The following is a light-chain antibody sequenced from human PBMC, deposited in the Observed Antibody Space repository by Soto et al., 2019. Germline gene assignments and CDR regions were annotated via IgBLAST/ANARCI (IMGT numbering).Light chain of an antibody. CDR1: QSISSY. J-gene: IGKJ3*01. CDR2: AAS. Sequence: DVQVTLCLSSLSACVGVEVTITCWASQSISSYLNLYQQKPGKAPTPLIYAASSVQSGVPSRFSGSGSGTDFTLTIISLQPEDFATYYCQQSYSTPETFVPGTNVDI. V-gene: IGKV1-39*01. CDR3: QQSYSTPET.